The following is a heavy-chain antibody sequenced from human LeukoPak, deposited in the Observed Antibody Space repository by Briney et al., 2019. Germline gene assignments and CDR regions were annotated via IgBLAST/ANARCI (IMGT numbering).Heavy chain of an antibody. V-gene: IGHV4-39*07. D-gene: IGHD7-27*01. CDR1: AGSIRNNAFS. CDR2: ISDSGTT. CDR3: ARLLWGYFDY. Sequence: RPSETLSLTCTVSAGSIRNNAFSWGWVRQSQGKGLEWIGSISDSGTTYSSPSLKTRVSISVDTSKNQFSLKLTSVTAADTAMYYCARLLWGYFDYWGQGTLVTVSS. J-gene: IGHJ4*02.